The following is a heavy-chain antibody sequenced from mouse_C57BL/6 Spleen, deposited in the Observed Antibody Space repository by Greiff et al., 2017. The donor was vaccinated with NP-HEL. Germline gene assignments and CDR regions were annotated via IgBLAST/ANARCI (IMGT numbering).Heavy chain of an antibody. J-gene: IGHJ3*01. Sequence: ESGPGLVKPSQSLSLTCSVTGYSITSGYYWNWIRQFPGNKLEWMGYISYDGSNNYNPSLKNRISITRDTSKNQFFLTLNSVTTEDTATYYSARDLLPRGFAYWGQGTLVTVSA. V-gene: IGHV3-6*01. CDR3: ARDLLPRGFAY. D-gene: IGHD2-1*01. CDR2: ISYDGSN. CDR1: GYSITSGYY.